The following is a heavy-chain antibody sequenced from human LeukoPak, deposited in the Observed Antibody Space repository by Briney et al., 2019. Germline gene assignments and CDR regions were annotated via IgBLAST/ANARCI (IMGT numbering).Heavy chain of an antibody. CDR2: ISTDGSYK. Sequence: GGSLRLSCAASGFTFSAYPFHWVRQAPGKGLEWVAAISTDGSYKYYGDSVRGRFAITRDNSINTLYLQMNGLGAEDTAVYYCARSVFPGRWYFDLWGRGTLVTVSS. CDR1: GFTFSAYP. CDR3: ARSVFPGRWYFDL. J-gene: IGHJ2*01. D-gene: IGHD3-10*02. V-gene: IGHV3-30*09.